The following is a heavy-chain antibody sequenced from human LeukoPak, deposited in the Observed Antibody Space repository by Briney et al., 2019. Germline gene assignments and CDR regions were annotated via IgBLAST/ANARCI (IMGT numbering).Heavy chain of an antibody. CDR3: ARVSWNDDFDY. CDR2: INPSGGST. Sequence: ASVKVSCKASGYTFTSYYMHWVRQTPGQGLEWMGIINPSGGSTSYAQKFQGRVTMTRDTSTSTVYMELSSLRSEDTAVYYCARVSWNDDFDYWGQGTLVTVSS. J-gene: IGHJ4*02. D-gene: IGHD1-1*01. V-gene: IGHV1-46*01. CDR1: GYTFTSYY.